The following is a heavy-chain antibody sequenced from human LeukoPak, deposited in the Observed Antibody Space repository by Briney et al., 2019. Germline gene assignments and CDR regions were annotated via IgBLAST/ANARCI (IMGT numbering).Heavy chain of an antibody. Sequence: GGSLRLSCAASGFTFSSYAMSWVRQAPGKGLEWVSAISGSGGSTYYADSVKGRFTISRDNAKNSLYLQMNSLRAEDTALYYCAARIAAAVFNDALDIWGQGTMVTVSS. CDR2: ISGSGGST. J-gene: IGHJ3*02. D-gene: IGHD6-13*01. CDR3: AARIAAAVFNDALDI. CDR1: GFTFSSYA. V-gene: IGHV3-23*01.